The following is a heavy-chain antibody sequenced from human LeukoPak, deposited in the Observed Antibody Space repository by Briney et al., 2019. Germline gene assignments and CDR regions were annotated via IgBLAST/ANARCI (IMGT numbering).Heavy chain of an antibody. J-gene: IGHJ4*02. CDR1: GFTFSSYS. CDR3: AREGSDTPFDY. Sequence: GGSLRLSCAASGFTFSSYSMNWVRQAPGKGLEWVSSISSSSSYIYYADSVKGRFTISRDNAKNSLYLQMNSLRVEDTAVYYCAREGSDTPFDYWGQGTLVTVSS. D-gene: IGHD2-2*02. CDR2: ISSSSSYI. V-gene: IGHV3-21*04.